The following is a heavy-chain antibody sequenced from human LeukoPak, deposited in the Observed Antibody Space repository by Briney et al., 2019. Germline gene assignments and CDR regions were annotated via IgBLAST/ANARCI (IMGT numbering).Heavy chain of an antibody. CDR3: ARGTTAAAGIFDC. CDR2: IYSSGST. Sequence: SETLSLTCSVSGGSISSYYWSWVRQPAGKGLEWIGRIYSSGSTNYNPSLNSRVTMSVDTSNNQFSLRLTSVTAADTAVYYCARGTTAAAGIFDCRGQGALVTASS. J-gene: IGHJ4*02. D-gene: IGHD6-13*01. V-gene: IGHV4-4*07. CDR1: GGSISSYY.